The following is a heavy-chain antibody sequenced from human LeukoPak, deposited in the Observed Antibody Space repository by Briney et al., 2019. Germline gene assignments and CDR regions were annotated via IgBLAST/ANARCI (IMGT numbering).Heavy chain of an antibody. CDR3: VRSVTTLSDFHN. CDR1: EFTLSSYI. J-gene: IGHJ4*02. Sequence: GSLRLSCLASEFTLSSYIMHWVRQAPGKGLEYVSAISNNGGSTYYADSVKGRFTVSRDNSKNTLYLQMNSLRPEDTAVYYCVRSVTTLSDFHNWGQGTLVTVSS. D-gene: IGHD4-17*01. V-gene: IGHV3-64D*09. CDR2: ISNNGGST.